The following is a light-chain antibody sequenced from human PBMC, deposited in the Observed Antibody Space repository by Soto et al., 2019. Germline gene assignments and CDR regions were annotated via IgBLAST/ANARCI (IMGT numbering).Light chain of an antibody. CDR3: QQYNNWWT. Sequence: EIVMPQSPATLSVSPGERATLSCRASQSVNSNLAWYQQKPGQAPRLLISGASTRATGIPARFSGSGSETEVTLTISSLQSEDFAVYYCQQYNNWWTFGQGTKVEMK. V-gene: IGKV3-15*01. CDR1: QSVNSN. J-gene: IGKJ1*01. CDR2: GAS.